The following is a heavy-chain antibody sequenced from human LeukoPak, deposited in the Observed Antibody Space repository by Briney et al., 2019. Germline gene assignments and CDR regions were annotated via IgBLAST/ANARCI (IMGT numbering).Heavy chain of an antibody. V-gene: IGHV1-69*13. D-gene: IGHD3-9*01. J-gene: IGHJ4*02. Sequence: ASVKVSCKASGGTFSSYAISWVRQAPGQGLEWMGGIIPIFGTANYAHKFQGRVTITAYESTSTAYMELSSPRSEDTAVYYCARERDILTGYSTRIWSAFDYWGQGPLVTVSS. CDR1: GGTFSSYA. CDR2: IIPIFGTA. CDR3: ARERDILTGYSTRIWSAFDY.